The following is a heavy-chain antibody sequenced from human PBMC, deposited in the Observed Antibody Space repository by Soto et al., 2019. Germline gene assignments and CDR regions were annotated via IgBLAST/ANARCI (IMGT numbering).Heavy chain of an antibody. CDR2: IYPGDSDT. CDR3: ARRGAVVPGDAFDI. V-gene: IGHV5-51*01. CDR1: GYSFTTYW. J-gene: IGHJ3*02. D-gene: IGHD3-22*01. Sequence: PWESLKISCKASGYSFTTYWIGWVRQMPGKGLEWMGIIYPGDSDTRYSPSFQGQVTISADKSISTAYLQWRSLKASDNAMYYCARRGAVVPGDAFDIWGQGTMVTVSS.